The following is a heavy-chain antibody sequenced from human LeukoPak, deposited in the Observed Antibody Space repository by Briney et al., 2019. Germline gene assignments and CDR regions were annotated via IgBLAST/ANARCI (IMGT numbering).Heavy chain of an antibody. D-gene: IGHD3-22*01. CDR1: GFTFSSYG. CDR3: AKGDQLTMIVEIDY. V-gene: IGHV3-30*18. Sequence: GGSLRLSCAASGFTFSSYGMHWVRQAPGKGLEWVAVISYDGSNKYYADSVKGRFTISRDNSKNTLYLQMNSLRAEDTAVYYCAKGDQLTMIVEIDYWGQGTLVTVSS. J-gene: IGHJ4*02. CDR2: ISYDGSNK.